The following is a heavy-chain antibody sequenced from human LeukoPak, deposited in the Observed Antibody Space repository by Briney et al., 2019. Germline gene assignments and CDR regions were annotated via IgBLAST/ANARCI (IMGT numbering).Heavy chain of an antibody. CDR3: GRRGSGGRSFDI. V-gene: IGHV4-61*01. J-gene: IGHJ3*02. Sequence: SETLSLTCTVSGGSVSSGSYYWTWIRQPPGKGLEWIAYISYSGSTNYNPSLKSRVTISVDTSENQFSLNLSSVTAADTAVYYCGRRGSGGRSFDIWGQGTMVTVSS. CDR1: GGSVSSGSYY. D-gene: IGHD3-16*01. CDR2: ISYSGST.